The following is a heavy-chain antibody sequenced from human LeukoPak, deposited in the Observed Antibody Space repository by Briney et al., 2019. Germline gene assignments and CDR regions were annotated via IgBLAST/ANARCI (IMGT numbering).Heavy chain of an antibody. CDR1: GGSISSYY. J-gene: IGHJ3*02. D-gene: IGHD6-13*01. CDR3: ARDNSSSWYRWDDAFDI. Sequence: SETLPLTCTVSGGSISSYYWSWIRQPAGKGLQWIGHIYTGGSTNYNPSLKSRVTMSVDTSKNQFSLKLTSVTAADTAVYYCARDNSSSWYRWDDAFDIWGQGTMVTVSS. V-gene: IGHV4-4*07. CDR2: IYTGGST.